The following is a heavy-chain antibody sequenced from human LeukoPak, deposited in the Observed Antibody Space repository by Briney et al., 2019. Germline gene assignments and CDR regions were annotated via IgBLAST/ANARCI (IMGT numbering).Heavy chain of an antibody. V-gene: IGHV1-2*02. D-gene: IGHD3-22*01. Sequence: ASVKVSCKASGYTFTGYHMHWVRQAPGQGLEWMGWINPNSGGTNYAQKFQGRVTITRDTSASTAYMELSSLRSEDTAVYYCARDAYYYDSSGPDYWGQGTLVTVSS. CDR3: ARDAYYYDSSGPDY. CDR2: INPNSGGT. J-gene: IGHJ4*02. CDR1: GYTFTGYH.